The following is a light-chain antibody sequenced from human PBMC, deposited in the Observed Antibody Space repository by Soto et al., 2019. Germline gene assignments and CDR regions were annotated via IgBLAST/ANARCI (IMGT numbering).Light chain of an antibody. J-gene: IGKJ2*01. CDR3: QSYNDWPFA. CDR1: ASLFGF. V-gene: IGKV3-15*01. Sequence: EIVLTQSPATLSVSPGDRVTLSCRASASLFGFLAWYQQKPGQAPRLLIYGVSTRATGIPARFSGGGSATDFTLTISSLQSEDSAVYFCQSYNDWPFASGLGTRLEI. CDR2: GVS.